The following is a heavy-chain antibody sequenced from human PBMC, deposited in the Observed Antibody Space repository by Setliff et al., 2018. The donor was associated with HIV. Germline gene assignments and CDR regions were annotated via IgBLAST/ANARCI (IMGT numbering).Heavy chain of an antibody. CDR3: ARARDDSCDYLSLFAY. V-gene: IGHV4-61*02. CDR1: DDSIKSDNYY. D-gene: IGHD4-17*01. Sequence: PSETLSLTCTVSDDSIKSDNYYWSWVRQPAGKGLEWSGRVYITGRIHYNPSLKSRVSLSIDTSKNQFSMNLMSVTAADTAVYYCARARDDSCDYLSLFAYWGPGALVTVSS. CDR2: VYITGRI. J-gene: IGHJ4*01.